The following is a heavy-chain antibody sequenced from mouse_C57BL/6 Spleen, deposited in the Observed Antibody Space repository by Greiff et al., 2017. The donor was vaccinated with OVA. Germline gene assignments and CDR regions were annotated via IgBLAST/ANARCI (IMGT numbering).Heavy chain of an antibody. CDR1: GFTFSSYG. CDR2: ISSGGSYT. D-gene: IGHD1-1*01. CDR3: ARPITTVVATDYAMDY. J-gene: IGHJ4*01. V-gene: IGHV5-6*01. Sequence: EVKLVESGGDLVKPGGSLKLSCAASGFTFSSYGMSWVRQTPDKRLEWVATISSGGSYTYYPDSVKGRFTISRDNAKNTLYLQMSSLKSEDTAMYYCARPITTVVATDYAMDYWGQGTSVTVSS.